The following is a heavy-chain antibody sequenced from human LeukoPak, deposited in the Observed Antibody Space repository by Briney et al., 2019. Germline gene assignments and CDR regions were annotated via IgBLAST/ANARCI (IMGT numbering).Heavy chain of an antibody. CDR2: INPSGGST. CDR3: ARVRFSSGWYIAFDI. D-gene: IGHD6-19*01. V-gene: IGHV1-46*01. J-gene: IGHJ3*02. Sequence: ASVKVSCKASGYTFTSYYMHWVRQAPGQGLEWMGIINPSGGSTTYAQTFQGRVTMTRDTSTTTVYMELSSLRSEDTAVYYCARVRFSSGWYIAFDIWGQGTMVTVSS. CDR1: GYTFTSYY.